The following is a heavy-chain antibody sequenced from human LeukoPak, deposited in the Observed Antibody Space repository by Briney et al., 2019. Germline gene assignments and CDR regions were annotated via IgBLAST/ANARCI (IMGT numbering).Heavy chain of an antibody. J-gene: IGHJ6*02. D-gene: IGHD3-9*01. CDR2: IKQDGSEK. Sequence: GGSLRLSCAASGFIFSSYWMSWVRQAPGKGLEWVANIKQDGSEKYYVDSVKGRFTISRDNAKNSLYLQMNSLRAEDTAVYYCARVGVLRYFDWLPSFYYYYGMDVWGQGTTVTVSS. CDR3: ARVGVLRYFDWLPSFYYYYGMDV. V-gene: IGHV3-7*01. CDR1: GFIFSSYW.